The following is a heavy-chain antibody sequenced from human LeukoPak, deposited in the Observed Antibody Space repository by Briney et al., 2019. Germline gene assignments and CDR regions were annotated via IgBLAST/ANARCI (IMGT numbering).Heavy chain of an antibody. D-gene: IGHD2/OR15-2a*01. CDR2: IYYSGST. CDR3: ARDGYYFNNYYYMDV. J-gene: IGHJ6*03. V-gene: IGHV4-59*01. Sequence: PSETLPLTCTVSGGSISSYYWSWIRQPPGKGLEWIGYIYYSGSTNYNPSLKSRVTISVDTSKNQFSLKLSSVTAADTAVYYCARDGYYFNNYYYMDVWGKGTTVTVSS. CDR1: GGSISSYY.